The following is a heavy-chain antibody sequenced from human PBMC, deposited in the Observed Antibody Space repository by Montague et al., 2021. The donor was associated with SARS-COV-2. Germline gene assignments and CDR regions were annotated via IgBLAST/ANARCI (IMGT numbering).Heavy chain of an antibody. V-gene: IGHV4-39*01. CDR3: ARREYSYGWGD. CDR2: VDYSGNT. J-gene: IGHJ4*02. Sequence: SETLFLSCTVTGGPISGSSDYWGWIRQSPGKGLEWIASVDYSGNTYYRPSLKSRLTISVDTSKNQFSLKLNSVTAADTALYYCARREYSYGWGDWGQGTLVTVSS. D-gene: IGHD5-18*01. CDR1: GGPISGSSDY.